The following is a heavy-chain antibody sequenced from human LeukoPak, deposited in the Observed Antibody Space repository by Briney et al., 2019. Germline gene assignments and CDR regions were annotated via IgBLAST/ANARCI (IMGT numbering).Heavy chain of an antibody. Sequence: SETLSLTCAVSSGSISSDHYYWGWIRQPPGKGLEWIGSIYYSGSTYFNPSLKSRVTISIDTSKNQFALRLSSVTAADTAVYYCAYDPYTSGWTWGQGTLVTVSS. CDR2: IYYSGST. V-gene: IGHV4-39*06. D-gene: IGHD6-19*01. CDR3: AYDPYTSGWT. J-gene: IGHJ5*02. CDR1: SGSISSDHYY.